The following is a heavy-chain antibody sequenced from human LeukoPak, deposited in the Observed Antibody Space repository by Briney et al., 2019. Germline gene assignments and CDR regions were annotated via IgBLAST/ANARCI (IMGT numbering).Heavy chain of an antibody. J-gene: IGHJ4*02. D-gene: IGHD5-18*01. CDR3: ARGGRRRYSYGYGGVPFDY. CDR2: IYPGDSDT. Sequence: GESLKISCKGSGYSFTSYWIGWVRQMPGKGLEWMGIIYPGDSDTRYSPSFQGQVTISADKSISTAYLQWSSLKASDTAMYYCARGGRRRYSYGYGGVPFDYWGQGTLVTVSS. V-gene: IGHV5-51*01. CDR1: GYSFTSYW.